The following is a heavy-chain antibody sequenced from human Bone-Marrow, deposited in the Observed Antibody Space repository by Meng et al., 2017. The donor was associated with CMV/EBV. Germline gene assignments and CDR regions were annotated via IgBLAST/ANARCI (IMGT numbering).Heavy chain of an antibody. CDR2: VYYNGYT. CDR1: RGSVSTTSSY. D-gene: IGHD3-3*01. Sequence: GSLRLSCTVSRGSVSTTSSYWTWIRQPPGKSLEWIGYVYYNGYTKYNPSLESRVTISVDTSKNQFSLKLSSVTAADTAVYYCASYDFWSGYYFDYWGQGTLVTVSS. V-gene: IGHV4-61*01. CDR3: ASYDFWSGYYFDY. J-gene: IGHJ4*02.